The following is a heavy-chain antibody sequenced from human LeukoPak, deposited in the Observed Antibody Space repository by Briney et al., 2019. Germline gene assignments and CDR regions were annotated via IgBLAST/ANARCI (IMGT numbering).Heavy chain of an antibody. V-gene: IGHV4-39*07. CDR2: VYFTGST. D-gene: IGHD5-12*01. CDR1: GGSISSSSYY. Sequence: SETLSLTCTVSGGSISSSSYYWGWLRQPPGKGLEWIGSVYFTGSTYYNPSLKSRVTISVDTSKNQFSLKLTSVTAADTAVYYCARDQAGYSGSRGFFQHWGQGTLVTVSS. J-gene: IGHJ1*01. CDR3: ARDQAGYSGSRGFFQH.